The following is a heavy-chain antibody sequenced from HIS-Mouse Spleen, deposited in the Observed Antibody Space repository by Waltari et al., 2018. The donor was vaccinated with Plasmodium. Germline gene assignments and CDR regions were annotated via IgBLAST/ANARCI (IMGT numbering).Heavy chain of an antibody. J-gene: IGHJ2*01. Sequence: EVQLVESGGGLVQPGGSLRLSCADYGFTFSSYWMSWVRQAPGKGLEWVANIKQDGSEKYYVDSVKGRFTISRDNAKNSLYLQMNSLRAEDTAVYYCASSWYWYFDLWGRGTLVTVSS. CDR3: ASSWYWYFDL. CDR2: IKQDGSEK. V-gene: IGHV3-7*01. CDR1: GFTFSSYW. D-gene: IGHD6-13*01.